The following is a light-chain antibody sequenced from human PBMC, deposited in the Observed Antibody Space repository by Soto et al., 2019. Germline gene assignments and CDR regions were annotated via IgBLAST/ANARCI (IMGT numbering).Light chain of an antibody. CDR3: QQYGSSPRT. J-gene: IGKJ5*01. CDR1: QSVGSSY. V-gene: IGKV3-20*01. CDR2: GAS. Sequence: EIVLTQSPGTLSLSPGERATLSCRASQSVGSSYLAWYQQKPGQAPRLLMYGASSRATGIPDRFSGSGSGTDFTLTISRLEPEDFAVYYCQQYGSSPRTFGQGTRLEIK.